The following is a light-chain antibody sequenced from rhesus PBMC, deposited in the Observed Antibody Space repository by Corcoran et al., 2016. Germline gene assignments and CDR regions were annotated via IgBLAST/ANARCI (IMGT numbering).Light chain of an antibody. V-gene: IGKV3-42*02. CDR3: QQYNNWYS. CDR2: DAS. CDR1: QSVGSN. J-gene: IGKJ2*01. Sequence: ETVVTQSPATLSFSPGERATLSCRASQSVGSNLAWYQQKPGQAPKLLINDASSRTTGIPDRFSGSGSGTEFTLTISSLEPEDVGVYYCQQYNNWYSFGQGTKVEIK.